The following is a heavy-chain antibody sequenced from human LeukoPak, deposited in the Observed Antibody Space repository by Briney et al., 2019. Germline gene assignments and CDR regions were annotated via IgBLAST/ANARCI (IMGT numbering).Heavy chain of an antibody. V-gene: IGHV1-69*04. CDR2: IIPILGIA. Sequence: SVKVSCKASGGTFSSYTISWVRQAPGQGIEWMGRIIPILGIANYAQKFQGRVTITADKSTSTAYMELSSLRYEDTAVYYCARDWNIVVVTAMLAYWGQGTLVTVSS. CDR1: GGTFSSYT. J-gene: IGHJ4*02. CDR3: ARDWNIVVVTAMLAY. D-gene: IGHD2-21*02.